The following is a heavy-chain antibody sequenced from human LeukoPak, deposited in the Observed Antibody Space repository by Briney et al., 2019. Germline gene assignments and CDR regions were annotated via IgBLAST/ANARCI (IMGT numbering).Heavy chain of an antibody. J-gene: IGHJ4*02. V-gene: IGHV4-59*01. CDR3: AGGYSPSSYFDY. CDR1: GGSISSYY. CDR2: IYYSGST. D-gene: IGHD5-18*01. Sequence: SETLSLTCTDSGGSISSYYWSWIRQPPGKGLEWIGYIYYSGSTNYNPSLKSRVTISVDTSKNQFSLKLSSVTAADTAVYYCAGGYSPSSYFDYWGQGTLVTVSS.